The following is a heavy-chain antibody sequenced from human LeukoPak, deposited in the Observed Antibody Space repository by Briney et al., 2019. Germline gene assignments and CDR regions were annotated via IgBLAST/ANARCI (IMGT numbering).Heavy chain of an antibody. Sequence: ETLSLTCTVSGYSISSGYYWGWIRQPPGKGLEWIGSIYHSGSTYYNPSLKSRVTISVDTSKNQFSLKLSSVTAADTAVYYCARLSSSWYQDWYFDLWGRGTLVTVSS. CDR1: GYSISSGYY. D-gene: IGHD6-13*01. V-gene: IGHV4-38-2*02. CDR3: ARLSSSWYQDWYFDL. CDR2: IYHSGST. J-gene: IGHJ2*01.